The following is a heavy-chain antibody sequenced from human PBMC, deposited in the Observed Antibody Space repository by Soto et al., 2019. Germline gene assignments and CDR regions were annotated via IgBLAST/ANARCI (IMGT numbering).Heavy chain of an antibody. CDR2: IYYSGST. V-gene: IGHV4-39*07. CDR3: ARVRIVVVTATNFDY. Sequence: SETLSLTCTVSGGSISSSSYYWGWIRQPPGKGLEWIGSIYYSGSTYYNPSLKSRVTISVDTSKNQFSLKLSSVTAADTAVYYCARVRIVVVTATNFDYWGQGTLVTVSS. J-gene: IGHJ4*02. CDR1: GGSISSSSYY. D-gene: IGHD2-21*02.